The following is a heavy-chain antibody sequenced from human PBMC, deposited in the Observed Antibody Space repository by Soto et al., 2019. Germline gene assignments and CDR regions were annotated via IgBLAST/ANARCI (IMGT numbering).Heavy chain of an antibody. Sequence: EVQLLESGGGLVQPGGSLRLSCATSGFTFSNYAMNWVRQAPGKGLEWVSTITGSGISTYYADSVKRRFTISRDNSNNTLYPQTNSLRAEDTAVYYCANADCSSTSCSGFYGMDVWGQGTTVTVSS. D-gene: IGHD2-2*01. CDR3: ANADCSSTSCSGFYGMDV. V-gene: IGHV3-23*01. CDR2: ITGSGIST. J-gene: IGHJ6*02. CDR1: GFTFSNYA.